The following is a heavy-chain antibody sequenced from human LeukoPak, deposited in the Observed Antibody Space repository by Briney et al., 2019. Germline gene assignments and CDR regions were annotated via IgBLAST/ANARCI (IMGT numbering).Heavy chain of an antibody. V-gene: IGHV3-53*01. CDR3: ARGSKSGSSGWYIDY. Sequence: ETLSLTCTVSGGSISSSSYYWGWIRQAPGKGLEWVSVIYSGGNTYYADSVKGRFTISRDNSKNTLYLQMNSLRADDTAAYYCARGSKSGSSGWYIDYWGQGTQVTVSS. J-gene: IGHJ4*02. CDR2: IYSGGNT. CDR1: GGSISSSSYY. D-gene: IGHD6-19*01.